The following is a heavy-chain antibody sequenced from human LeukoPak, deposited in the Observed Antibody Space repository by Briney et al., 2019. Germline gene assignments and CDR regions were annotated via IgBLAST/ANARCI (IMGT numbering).Heavy chain of an antibody. Sequence: GASVKVSCKASGYTFTDYYMHWVRQAPGQGPEYMGWINPNSGDTDYAQKFQGRVAMTRDTSISTAFMEPSRLRSDDTAVYYCARGHTWAGERFDPWGQGTLVTVSS. V-gene: IGHV1-2*02. CDR1: GYTFTDYY. D-gene: IGHD3-10*01. CDR2: INPNSGDT. J-gene: IGHJ5*02. CDR3: ARGHTWAGERFDP.